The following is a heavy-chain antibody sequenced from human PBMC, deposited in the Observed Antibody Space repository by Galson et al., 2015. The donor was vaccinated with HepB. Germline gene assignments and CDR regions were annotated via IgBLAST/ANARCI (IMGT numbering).Heavy chain of an antibody. J-gene: IGHJ4*02. CDR3: AKDRIVVVTAIPGSPGY. Sequence: SLRLSCAASGFTFSSYGMHWVRQAPGKGLEWVAVISYDGSNKYYADSVKGRFTISRDNSKNTLYLQMNSLRAEDTAVYYCAKDRIVVVTAIPGSPGYWGQGTLVTVSS. CDR1: GFTFSSYG. D-gene: IGHD2-21*02. V-gene: IGHV3-30*18. CDR2: ISYDGSNK.